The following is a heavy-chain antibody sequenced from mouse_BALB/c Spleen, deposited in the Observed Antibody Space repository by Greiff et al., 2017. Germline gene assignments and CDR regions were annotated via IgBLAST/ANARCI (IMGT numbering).Heavy chain of an antibody. J-gene: IGHJ4*01. CDR1: GYTFTSYW. V-gene: IGHV1-7*01. CDR3: ARRDYLMDY. D-gene: IGHD5-5*01. Sequence: QEQLKQSGAELAKPGASVKMSCKASGYTFTSYWMHWVKQRPGQGLEWIGYINPSTGYTEYNQKFKDKATLTADKSSSTAYMQLSSLTSEDSAVYYCARRDYLMDYWGQGTSVTVSS. CDR2: INPSTGYT.